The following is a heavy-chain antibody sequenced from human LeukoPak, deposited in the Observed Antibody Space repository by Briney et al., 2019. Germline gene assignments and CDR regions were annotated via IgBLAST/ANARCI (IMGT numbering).Heavy chain of an antibody. CDR2: IYHSGST. Sequence: SETLSLTCTVSGYSISSGYYWGWIRQPPGKGLEWIGSIYHSGSTYYNPSPKSRVTISVDTSKNQFSLKLSSVTAADTAVYYCARHASWGRLTSFDYWGQGTLVTVSS. CDR1: GYSISSGYY. CDR3: ARHASWGRLTSFDY. V-gene: IGHV4-38-2*02. J-gene: IGHJ4*02. D-gene: IGHD1-26*01.